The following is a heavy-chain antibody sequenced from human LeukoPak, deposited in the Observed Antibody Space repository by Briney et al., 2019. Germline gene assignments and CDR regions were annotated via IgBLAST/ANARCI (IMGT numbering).Heavy chain of an antibody. CDR2: INPNSGGT. D-gene: IGHD3-9*01. V-gene: IGHV1-2*02. CDR1: GYTFTGYY. Sequence: ASVKVSCKASGYTFTGYYMHWVRQAPGQGLEWMGWINPNSGGTNYAQKFQGRVTMTRDTSISTAYMELSRLRSDDTAVYYCARDSAEYYDILTGYRNAFDIWGQGTMVTVSS. CDR3: ARDSAEYYDILTGYRNAFDI. J-gene: IGHJ3*02.